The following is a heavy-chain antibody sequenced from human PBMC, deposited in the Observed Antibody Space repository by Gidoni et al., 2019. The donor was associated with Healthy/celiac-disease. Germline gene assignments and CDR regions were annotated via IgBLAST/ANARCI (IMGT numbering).Heavy chain of an antibody. V-gene: IGHV3-33*01. CDR3: AREARDPLWFGEPNWFDP. Sequence: QVQLVDSGGGVVQPGRSLRLSCAASGFPFSSYGMHWVRQAPGKGLEWVAVIWYDGSNKYYADSVKGRFTISRDNSKNTLYLQMNSLRAEDTAVYYCAREARDPLWFGEPNWFDPWGQGTLVTVSS. CDR2: IWYDGSNK. D-gene: IGHD3-10*01. CDR1: GFPFSSYG. J-gene: IGHJ5*02.